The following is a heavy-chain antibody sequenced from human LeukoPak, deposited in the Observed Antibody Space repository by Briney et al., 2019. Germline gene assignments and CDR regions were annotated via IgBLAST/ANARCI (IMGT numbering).Heavy chain of an antibody. CDR1: GYSFTSNW. Sequence: GESLKISCKGSGYSFTSNWIGWVRQMPGKGLDWMGIIYPGDSDTTYSPSFQGQVTISADKSISTAYLQWSSLKASDTAMYYCARRGVDSSGYADGFDIWGQGTMVTVSS. J-gene: IGHJ3*02. CDR2: IYPGDSDT. V-gene: IGHV5-51*01. D-gene: IGHD3-22*01. CDR3: ARRGVDSSGYADGFDI.